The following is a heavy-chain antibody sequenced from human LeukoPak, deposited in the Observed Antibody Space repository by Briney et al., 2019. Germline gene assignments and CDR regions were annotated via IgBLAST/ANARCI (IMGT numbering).Heavy chain of an antibody. CDR1: GFTFSTYS. V-gene: IGHV3-21*01. D-gene: IGHD3-10*01. J-gene: IGHJ6*03. CDR2: ISTGSSYI. CDR3: ARDHLSMVRGVIIAYYFYYMDV. Sequence: GGSLRLSCAASGFTFSTYSMNWVRQVPGKGPEWVSSISTGSSYIYYADSVKGRFTISRDNAKSSLYLQMNSLRAEDTAVYYCARDHLSMVRGVIIAYYFYYMDVWGKGTTVTVSS.